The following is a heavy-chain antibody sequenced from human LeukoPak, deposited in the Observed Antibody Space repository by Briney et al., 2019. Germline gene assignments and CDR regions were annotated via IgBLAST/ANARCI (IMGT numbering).Heavy chain of an antibody. CDR2: ISSSSSYI. J-gene: IGHJ6*02. CDR1: GFTFSSYS. CDR3: ARDHGDPPYYYYGMDV. Sequence: PGGSLRLSCAASGFTFSSYSMNWVRQAPGKGLEWVSSISSSSSYIYYADSVKGRFTISRDNAKNSLYLQMNSLRAEDTAVYYCARDHGDPPYYYYGMDVWGQGTTVTVSS. D-gene: IGHD4-17*01. V-gene: IGHV3-21*01.